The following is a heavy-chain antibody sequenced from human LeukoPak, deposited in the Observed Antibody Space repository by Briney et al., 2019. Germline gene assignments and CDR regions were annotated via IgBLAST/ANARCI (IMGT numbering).Heavy chain of an antibody. CDR2: ISSSGGTI. V-gene: IGHV3-11*04. Sequence: GGSLRLSCAASGFTFSDYFMSWIRQAPGKGLEWVSYISSSGGTIYYADSVKGRFTISRDNAKNSLYLQMNSLRAEDTVVYYCARDHYYDSSGPAAPPMFDYWGQGTLVTVSS. CDR1: GFTFSDYF. CDR3: ARDHYYDSSGPAAPPMFDY. D-gene: IGHD3-22*01. J-gene: IGHJ4*02.